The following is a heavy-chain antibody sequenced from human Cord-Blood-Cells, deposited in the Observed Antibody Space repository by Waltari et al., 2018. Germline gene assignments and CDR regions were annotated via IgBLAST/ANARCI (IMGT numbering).Heavy chain of an antibody. CDR1: GGSFSGYY. J-gene: IGHJ6*02. Sequence: QVQLQQWGAGLLKPSETLSLTCAVYGGSFSGYYWSWIRQPPGKGLEWIGEINHSGSTNYNPSLKSRVTISVDTSKNQFSLKLSSVTAADTAVYYCARVTDFWSGYYYGKDVWGQGTTVTVSS. CDR3: ARVTDFWSGYYYGKDV. CDR2: INHSGST. D-gene: IGHD3-3*01. V-gene: IGHV4-34*01.